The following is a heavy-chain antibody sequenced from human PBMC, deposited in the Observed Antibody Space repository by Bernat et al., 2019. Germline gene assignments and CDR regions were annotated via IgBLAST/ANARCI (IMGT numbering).Heavy chain of an antibody. V-gene: IGHV3-7*01. J-gene: IGHJ2*01. CDR2: IKQDGSEK. CDR3: ARRYHDTTGDWYLDL. D-gene: IGHD3-22*01. Sequence: DVQLVESGGGFVQPGGSLRLSFAVSGFTFSSHWMSWVRQAPGKGLEWVANIKQDGSEKYYVDSLKGRFTISRDNAKNSLYLQMNSLRVEDTAVYYCARRYHDTTGDWYLDLWGRGTLVTVSS. CDR1: GFTFSSHW.